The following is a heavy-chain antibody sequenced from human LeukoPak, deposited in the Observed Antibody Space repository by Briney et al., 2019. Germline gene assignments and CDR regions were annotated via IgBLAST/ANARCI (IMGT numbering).Heavy chain of an antibody. CDR2: IVSADKK. J-gene: IGHJ3*02. D-gene: IGHD3-10*02. V-gene: IGHV3-23*01. CDR3: AKDYVNRNGLYDPFDM. CDR1: GFDFSTHA. Sequence: GGSLRLSCEASGFDFSTHAMSWVRQAPGKGLEWVSSIVSADKKYYAESLKGRFTISRDDSKNTLYLQMSSLRVEDTALYFCAKDYVNRNGLYDPFDMWGQGTRVTVSS.